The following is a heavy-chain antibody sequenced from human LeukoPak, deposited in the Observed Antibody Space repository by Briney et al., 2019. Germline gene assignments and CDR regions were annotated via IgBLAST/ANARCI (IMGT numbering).Heavy chain of an antibody. CDR1: GDSVSSNSAA. CDR2: TYYRSEWYN. D-gene: IGHD5-24*01. J-gene: IGHJ5*02. V-gene: IGHV6-1*01. CDR3: ARQNNTYHHYNLGWFDP. Sequence: SQTLSLTCAISGDSVSSNSAAWNWIRQSPSRGLKWLGRTYYRSEWYNDYAVSVKSRITINPDTSKNQFSLQLSSVTPEDTAVYYCARQNNTYHHYNLGWFDPWGQGTLVTVSS.